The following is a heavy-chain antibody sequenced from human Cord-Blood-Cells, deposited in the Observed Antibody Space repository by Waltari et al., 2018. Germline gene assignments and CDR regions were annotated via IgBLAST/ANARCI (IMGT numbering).Heavy chain of an antibody. CDR3: ATRSGGAVNP. CDR1: GYTLTELS. D-gene: IGHD3-10*01. CDR2: VDPEDGEP. J-gene: IGHJ5*02. Sequence: QVQLVQSGAEVKKPGASVKVSCKVSGYTLTELSMHWVRQDPGKGLGGMGGVDPEDGEPIYAQKFQGRVTMTEDTSTDTAYMELSSLRSEDTAVYYCATRSGGAVNPWGQGTLVTVSS. V-gene: IGHV1-24*01.